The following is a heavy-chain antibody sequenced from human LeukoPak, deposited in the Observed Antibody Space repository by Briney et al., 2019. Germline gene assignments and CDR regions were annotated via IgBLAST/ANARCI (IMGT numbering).Heavy chain of an antibody. D-gene: IGHD3-9*01. CDR1: GFTFSTYG. CDR2: ISSSSDSI. CDR3: ARSIGLTGGGVDV. V-gene: IGHV3-48*04. J-gene: IGHJ6*02. Sequence: GGSLRLSCAASGFTFSTYGMIWVRQAPGKGLEWLSYISSSSDSIKYADSVKGRYTISRDNAKKTLYLQMNSLRAEDTAVYYCARSIGLTGGGVDVWGQGTTVTVSS.